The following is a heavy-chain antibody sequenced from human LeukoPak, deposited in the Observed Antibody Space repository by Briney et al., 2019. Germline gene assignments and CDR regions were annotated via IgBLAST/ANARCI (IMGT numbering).Heavy chain of an antibody. J-gene: IGHJ4*02. Sequence: GASVKVSCKASGYTFTSYDINWVRQATGQGLEWMGWMNPNSGNTGYAQKFQGRVTMTRNTSISTAYMELSSLRSEDTAVYYCARERLYGYQFDYWGQGTLVTVSS. CDR3: ARERLYGYQFDY. CDR1: GYTFTSYD. D-gene: IGHD5-18*01. CDR2: MNPNSGNT. V-gene: IGHV1-8*01.